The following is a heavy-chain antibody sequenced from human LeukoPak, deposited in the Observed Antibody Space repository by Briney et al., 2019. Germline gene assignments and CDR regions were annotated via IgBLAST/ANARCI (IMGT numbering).Heavy chain of an antibody. Sequence: SETLSLTCTVYGYSISGSNYWAWIRQVPGKGLEWIGSIYHTGSTYHNPSLKSRDSISLYTSKNQVFLKLSSVTAADTAVYYCARDIVVAPAAMPRLDPWGQGILVTVSS. V-gene: IGHV4-38-2*02. D-gene: IGHD2-2*01. CDR3: ARDIVVAPAAMPRLDP. J-gene: IGHJ5*02. CDR1: GYSISGSNY. CDR2: IYHTGST.